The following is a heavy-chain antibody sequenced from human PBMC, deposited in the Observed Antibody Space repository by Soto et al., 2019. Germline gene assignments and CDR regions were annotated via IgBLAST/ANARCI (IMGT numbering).Heavy chain of an antibody. J-gene: IGHJ6*02. CDR2: IKSKTDGGTT. D-gene: IGHD6-13*01. CDR1: GFTFSNAW. CDR3: TTLPEVIAAAGIYYYYGMDV. V-gene: IGHV3-15*07. Sequence: EVQLVESGGGLVKPGGSLRLSCAASGFTFSNAWMNWVRQAPGKGLEWVGRIKSKTDGGTTDYAAPVKGRFTISRDDSKNTLYLQMNSLKTEDTAVYYCTTLPEVIAAAGIYYYYGMDVWGQGTTVTVSS.